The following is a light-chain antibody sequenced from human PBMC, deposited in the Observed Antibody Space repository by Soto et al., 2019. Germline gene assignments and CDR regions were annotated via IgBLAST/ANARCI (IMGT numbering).Light chain of an antibody. CDR2: GAS. Sequence: TLSVSPGERATLSCRAGQSISNNLAWYQQKPGQAPRLLIYGASTRATGIPARFTGSGSGTEFTLTISSLQSEDFAVYYCQQYSNWPRTFGQGTKVDIK. V-gene: IGKV3-15*01. CDR3: QQYSNWPRT. J-gene: IGKJ1*01. CDR1: QSISNN.